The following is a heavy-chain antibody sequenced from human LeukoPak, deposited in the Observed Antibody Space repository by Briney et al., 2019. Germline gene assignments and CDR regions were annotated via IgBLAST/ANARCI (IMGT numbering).Heavy chain of an antibody. CDR3: ARNDLESYYYYGMDV. CDR1: GYTFTSYG. J-gene: IGHJ6*02. Sequence: VASVKVSCKASGYTFTSYGISWVRQAPGQGLEWMGWISAYNGNTNYAQKLQGRVTMTTDTSTSTAYMELRSLRSDDTAVYYCARNDLESYYYYGMDVWGQGTTVTVSS. V-gene: IGHV1-18*01. CDR2: ISAYNGNT. D-gene: IGHD1-1*01.